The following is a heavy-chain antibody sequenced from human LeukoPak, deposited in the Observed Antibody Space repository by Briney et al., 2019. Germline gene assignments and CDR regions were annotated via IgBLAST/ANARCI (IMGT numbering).Heavy chain of an antibody. CDR3: ARSSEGRYYYDSSGFSYYYYYMDV. V-gene: IGHV4-59*01. J-gene: IGHJ6*03. Sequence: PSETLSLTCAVYGGSFSGYYWSWIRQPPGKGLEWIGYIYYSGSTYYNPSLRSRVTISVDTSKNQFSLKLSSVTAADTAVYYCARSSEGRYYYDSSGFSYYYYYMDVWGKGTTATISS. D-gene: IGHD3-22*01. CDR1: GGSFSGYY. CDR2: IYYSGST.